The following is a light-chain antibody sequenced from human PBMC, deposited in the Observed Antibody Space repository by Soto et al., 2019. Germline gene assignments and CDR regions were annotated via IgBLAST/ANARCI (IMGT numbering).Light chain of an antibody. J-gene: IGLJ2*01. CDR1: SSNFGSNT. Sequence: QSVLTQPPSASGTPGQRVTIPCSGSSSNFGSNTVNWYQQLPGTAPKLVIYSNNQRPSGVPDRFSGSKSGTSASLAISGLQSEDEADYYCVAWDDSLNGYVVFGGGTKVTVL. V-gene: IGLV1-44*01. CDR3: VAWDDSLNGYVV. CDR2: SNN.